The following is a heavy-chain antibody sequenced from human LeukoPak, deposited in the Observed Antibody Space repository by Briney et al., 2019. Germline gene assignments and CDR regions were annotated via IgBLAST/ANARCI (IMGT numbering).Heavy chain of an antibody. CDR1: GFTFSDYS. Sequence: PGGSLRLSCAASGFTFSDYSMSWIRQAPGKGLEWVSYISTSSSYTNYADSVKGRFTISRDNAKNSLYLQMNSLRAEDTAVYYCSRGRLFGDYWGQGALVTVSS. D-gene: IGHD2-21*02. V-gene: IGHV3-11*06. CDR3: SRGRLFGDY. J-gene: IGHJ4*02. CDR2: ISTSSSYT.